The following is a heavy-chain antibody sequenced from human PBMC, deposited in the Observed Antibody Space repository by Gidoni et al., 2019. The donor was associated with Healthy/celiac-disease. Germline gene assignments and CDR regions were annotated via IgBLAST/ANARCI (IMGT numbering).Heavy chain of an antibody. CDR2: FSSSGSTI. J-gene: IGHJ4*02. Sequence: QVQMVESGGGLVKPGGSLRLSCAAAGFTFSYYYMRWIRQAHGKGLDLFSYFSSSGSTIYFADSVKGRFTISSDNAKNSLYLQMNSLRAEDTAVYYCARDSPGWGGYWGQGTLVTVSS. CDR1: GFTFSYYY. V-gene: IGHV3-11*01. CDR3: ARDSPGWGGY. D-gene: IGHD1-26*01.